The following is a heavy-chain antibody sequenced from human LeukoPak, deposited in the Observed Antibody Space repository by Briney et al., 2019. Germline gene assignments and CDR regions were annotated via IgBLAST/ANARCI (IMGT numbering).Heavy chain of an antibody. Sequence: SETLSLTCTVSGGSISSYYWSWIRQPPGKGLEWIGYIYYSGSTNYNPSLKSRVTISVDTSKNQFSLKQSSVTAADTAVYYCARAENRGIVVVPAAGEYGIDVWGQGTTVTVSS. CDR2: IYYSGST. J-gene: IGHJ6*02. CDR1: GGSISSYY. CDR3: ARAENRGIVVVPAAGEYGIDV. D-gene: IGHD2-2*01. V-gene: IGHV4-59*01.